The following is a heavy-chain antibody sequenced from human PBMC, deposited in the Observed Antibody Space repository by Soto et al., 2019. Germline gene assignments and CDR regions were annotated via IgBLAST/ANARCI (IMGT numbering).Heavy chain of an antibody. CDR1: GHSLRSVYY. J-gene: IGHJ5*02. D-gene: IGHD2-15*01. Sequence: SETLSLTCAVSGHSLRSVYYWGWIRQPPGKGLEWIGSINHSGTTYYNSSLRSRVTISADTSKNQFSLKLISVTAADTAVYYCARVIIDGTHKCFDPWGQRTLVTVSS. CDR2: INHSGTT. CDR3: ARVIIDGTHKCFDP. V-gene: IGHV4-38-2*01.